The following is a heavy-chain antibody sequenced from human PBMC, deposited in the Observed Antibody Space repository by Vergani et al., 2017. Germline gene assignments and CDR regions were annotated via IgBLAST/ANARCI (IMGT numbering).Heavy chain of an antibody. D-gene: IGHD2-21*02. Sequence: EVQLVESGGGLVQPGRSLRLSCAASGFTFDDYAMHWVRQAPGKGLEWVSGISWNSGSIGYADSVKGRFTISRDNAKNSLYLQMNSLRAEDTAVYYCARPKYCGGDCYYGYDYWGQGTLVTVSS. J-gene: IGHJ4*02. CDR3: ARPKYCGGDCYYGYDY. CDR1: GFTFDDYA. CDR2: ISWNSGSI. V-gene: IGHV3-9*01.